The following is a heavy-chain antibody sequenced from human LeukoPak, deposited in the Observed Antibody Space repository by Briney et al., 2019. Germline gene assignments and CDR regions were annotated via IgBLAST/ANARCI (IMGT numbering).Heavy chain of an antibody. J-gene: IGHJ4*02. CDR3: ANHLACGSTTCPSFDS. Sequence: PGGSLRLSCAASGFTFSRYSMNWVRQAPGKGLEWVSSISDTGYYIYYADSVKGRFTTSRDNAKNSLFLQMNNLRAEDTAVYYCANHLACGSTTCPSFDSWGQGTLVTVSS. CDR2: ISDTGYYI. V-gene: IGHV3-21*01. D-gene: IGHD2-2*01. CDR1: GFTFSRYS.